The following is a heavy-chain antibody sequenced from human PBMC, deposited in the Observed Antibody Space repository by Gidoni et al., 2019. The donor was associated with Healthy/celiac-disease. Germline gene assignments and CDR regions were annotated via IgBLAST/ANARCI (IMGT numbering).Heavy chain of an antibody. CDR2: IWYDGSNK. J-gene: IGHJ4*02. CDR3: ARESPYYYGSGRAGYYFDY. V-gene: IGHV3-33*01. CDR1: GFTFSRYG. D-gene: IGHD3-10*01. Sequence: QVQLVESGGGVVQPGRSLSLSCAASGFTFSRYGMHWVRQAPGKGLEGVAVIWYDGSNKYYADSVKGRFTISRDNSKNTLYLQMNSLRAEDTAVYYCARESPYYYGSGRAGYYFDYWGQGTLVTVSS.